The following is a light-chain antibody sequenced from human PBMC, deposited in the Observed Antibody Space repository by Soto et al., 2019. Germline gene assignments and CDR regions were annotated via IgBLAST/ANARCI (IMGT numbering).Light chain of an antibody. CDR3: QQYDTSPRK. Sequence: DTVLTQSPDTLSLSPGEGATLSCRASQSLRSRYLAWYQQKAGQAPRLLIYGVSTRATGIPDRFSGSGSGTDFTLTISRLEPEDFEVYYCQQYDTSPRKFGHGTKVDI. CDR1: QSLRSRY. J-gene: IGKJ1*01. CDR2: GVS. V-gene: IGKV3-20*01.